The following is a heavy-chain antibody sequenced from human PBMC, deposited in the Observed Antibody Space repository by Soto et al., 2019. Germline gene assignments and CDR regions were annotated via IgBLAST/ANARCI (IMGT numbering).Heavy chain of an antibody. Sequence: VYGGTIIGLYGRCIRKNTGKGLEWIGEINHSGSTNYNPSLKSRVTISVDTSKNQFSLKLSSVTAADTAVYFCARGGKDSMVRGVIITDFDYWGQGTLVTVSS. CDR1: GGTIIGLY. V-gene: IGHV4-34*01. CDR3: ARGGKDSMVRGVIITDFDY. J-gene: IGHJ4*02. CDR2: INHSGST. D-gene: IGHD3-10*01.